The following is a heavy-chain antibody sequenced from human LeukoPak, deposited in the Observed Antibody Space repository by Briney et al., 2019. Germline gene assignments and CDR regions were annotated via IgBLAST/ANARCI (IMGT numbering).Heavy chain of an antibody. V-gene: IGHV3-23*01. J-gene: IGHJ4*02. CDR1: GFTFSSYA. CDR3: AKEVWRRTVTTPLDY. CDR2: ISGSGGST. D-gene: IGHD4-17*01. Sequence: GGSLRLSCAASGFTFSSYAMSWVRQAPGKGLEWVSAISGSGGSTYYAGSVKGRFTISRDNSKNTLYLQMNSLRAEDTAVYYCAKEVWRRTVTTPLDYWGQGTLVTVSS.